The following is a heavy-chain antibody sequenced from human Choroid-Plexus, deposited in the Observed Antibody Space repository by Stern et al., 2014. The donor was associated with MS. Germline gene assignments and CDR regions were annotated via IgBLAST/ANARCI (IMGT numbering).Heavy chain of an antibody. CDR2: VSHDGSYK. J-gene: IGHJ5*02. CDR3: AKDRQYLTYFFDH. V-gene: IGHV3-30*18. CDR1: GFTFGSCA. Sequence: QVQLVESGRGVVQPGRPLRLSCVASGFTFGSCAMHWVRQAPGKGLEWVGGVSHDGSYKYYADSVKGRFTISRDNSQNTLYMQMSSLRPEDTAVYYCAKDRQYLTYFFDHWGQGSLVTVSS. D-gene: IGHD2/OR15-2a*01.